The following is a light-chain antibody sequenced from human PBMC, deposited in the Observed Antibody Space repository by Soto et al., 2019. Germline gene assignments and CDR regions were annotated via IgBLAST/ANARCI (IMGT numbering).Light chain of an antibody. CDR3: QQYGVSPLT. Sequence: EIVLTQSPGTLSLSPGETATVSCRATESLITKALAWYQQKPGQAPRLLIYGAFTRDAAIPDRFNGSGSGTDFALTISRLELEDSAVYYCQQYGVSPLTFGPGTKGEIK. V-gene: IGKV3-20*01. CDR1: ESLITKA. CDR2: GAF. J-gene: IGKJ3*01.